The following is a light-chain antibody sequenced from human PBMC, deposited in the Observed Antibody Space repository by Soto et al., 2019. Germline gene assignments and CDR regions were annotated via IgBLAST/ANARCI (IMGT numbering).Light chain of an antibody. CDR1: SREVGSYNL. CDR3: CSYAGSSTTYV. V-gene: IGLV2-23*01. J-gene: IGLJ1*01. CDR2: EGS. Sequence: QFSCTPPASVSGSPGQSFTSPCPGNSREVGSYNLVSWYQQHPGKAPILRIYEGSKRPSGVSNRFSGSKSGNTASLTISGLQAEDEADYYCCSYAGSSTTYVYGTGTKVTVL.